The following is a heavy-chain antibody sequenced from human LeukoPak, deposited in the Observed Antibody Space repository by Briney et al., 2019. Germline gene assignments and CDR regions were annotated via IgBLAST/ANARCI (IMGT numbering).Heavy chain of an antibody. CDR2: IKSKIDGGTI. D-gene: IGHD6-25*01. CDR1: GFTFSDAW. V-gene: IGHV3-15*01. J-gene: IGHJ4*02. CDR3: TTRRQDGC. Sequence: GGSQRLSCVASGFTFSDAWMSWVRQAPGKGLEWVGRIKSKIDGGTIDYGAPVKGRFTISRDDSRNTLYLQMNSLKTEDTAVYYCTTRRQDGCWGQGTLVTVS.